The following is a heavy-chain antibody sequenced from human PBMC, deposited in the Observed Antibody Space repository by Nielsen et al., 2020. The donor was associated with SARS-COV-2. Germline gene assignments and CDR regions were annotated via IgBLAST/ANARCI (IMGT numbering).Heavy chain of an antibody. D-gene: IGHD6-19*01. V-gene: IGHV3-30*09. CDR1: GFTFSKYV. CDR3: ARDRPGITVAGAFDS. J-gene: IGHJ4*02. Sequence: LSLTCAASGFTFSKYVMHWVRQAPGKGLEWVAVIAYDGSHQYHADSAKGRFAISGDNSKNTLYLQMDSLRAEDTAVYYCARDRPGITVAGAFDSWGPGTLVTVSS. CDR2: IAYDGSHQ.